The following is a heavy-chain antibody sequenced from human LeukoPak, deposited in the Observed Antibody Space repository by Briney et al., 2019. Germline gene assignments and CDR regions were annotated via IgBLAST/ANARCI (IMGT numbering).Heavy chain of an antibody. V-gene: IGHV3-21*01. J-gene: IGHJ4*02. CDR1: GFTFSSYS. CDR3: ARVTMVRGVVLFDY. CDR2: ISSSSSYI. D-gene: IGHD3-10*01. Sequence: GGSLRLSCAASGFTFSSYSMNWVRQAPGKGLEWVSSISSSSSYIYYADSVKGRFTISRDNAKNSLYLQMNSLRAEDTAVYYCARVTMVRGVVLFDYWGQGTLVTVSS.